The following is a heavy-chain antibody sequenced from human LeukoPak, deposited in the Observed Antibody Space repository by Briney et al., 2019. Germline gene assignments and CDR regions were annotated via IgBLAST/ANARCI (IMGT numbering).Heavy chain of an antibody. D-gene: IGHD6-19*01. Sequence: GGSLRLSCVASGFTFSSYWMHWVRQDPRKGLVWVSRISGDGRNINYADSVRGRFTISRDNAKNTLYLQMNSLKTEDTAVYYCARLVDGSGWLDFDYWGQGTLVTVSS. J-gene: IGHJ4*02. CDR1: GFTFSSYW. V-gene: IGHV3-74*01. CDR3: ARLVDGSGWLDFDY. CDR2: ISGDGRNI.